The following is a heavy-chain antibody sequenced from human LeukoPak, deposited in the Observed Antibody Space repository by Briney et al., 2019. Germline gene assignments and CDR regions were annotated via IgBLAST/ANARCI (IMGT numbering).Heavy chain of an antibody. CDR1: GFTFSSFG. D-gene: IGHD1-26*01. V-gene: IGHV3-30*03. J-gene: IGHJ2*01. CDR3: ARDPGGSYYIGEPYWYFDL. CDR2: IPNDRRNN. Sequence: PGGSLRLSCAASGFTFSSFGMHWLRQAPGKGLEWVAVIPNDRRNNYYADSVKGRFTISRDNSKNTLYLQMNSLRAEDTAVYYCARDPGGSYYIGEPYWYFDLWGRGTLVTVSS.